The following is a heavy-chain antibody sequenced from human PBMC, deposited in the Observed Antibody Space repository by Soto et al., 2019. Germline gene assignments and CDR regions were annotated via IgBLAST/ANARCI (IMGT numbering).Heavy chain of an antibody. CDR3: ARTRPNYYDSSGPLDYGMDV. D-gene: IGHD3-22*01. J-gene: IGHJ6*02. Sequence: GESLKISCKGSGYSFTSYWIGWVRQMPGKGLEWMGIIYPGDSDTRYSPSFQGQVTISADKSISTAYLQWSSLKASGTAMYYCARTRPNYYDSSGPLDYGMDVWGQGTTVTVSS. CDR1: GYSFTSYW. V-gene: IGHV5-51*01. CDR2: IYPGDSDT.